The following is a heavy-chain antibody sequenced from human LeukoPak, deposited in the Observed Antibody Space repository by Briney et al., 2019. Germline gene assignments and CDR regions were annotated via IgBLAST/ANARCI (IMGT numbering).Heavy chain of an antibody. V-gene: IGHV1-2*02. J-gene: IGHJ6*03. CDR2: INPNSGGT. CDR1: GYTFTGFY. D-gene: IGHD6-13*01. CDR3: ARESPIIAAAGNPDYYYYYMDV. Sequence: ASVKVSCKASGYTFTGFYIHWVRQAPGQGLEWMGWINPNSGGTIYAQKFQGRVTMTRDTSISTAYMELSRLRSDDTAVYYCARESPIIAAAGNPDYYYYYMDVWGKGTTVTVSS.